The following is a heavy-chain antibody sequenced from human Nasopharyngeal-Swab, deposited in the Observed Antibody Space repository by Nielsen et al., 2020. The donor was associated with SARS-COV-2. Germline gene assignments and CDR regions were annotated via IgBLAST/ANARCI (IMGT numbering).Heavy chain of an antibody. Sequence: GESLKISCAASGFTFSSYGMHWVRQAPGKGLEWVAVISYDGSNKYYADSVKGRFTISRDNSKNTLYLQMNSLRAEDTAVYYCARGAYYYGMDVWGQGTTVTVSS. J-gene: IGHJ6*02. CDR2: ISYDGSNK. CDR3: ARGAYYYGMDV. CDR1: GFTFSSYG. V-gene: IGHV3-30*03.